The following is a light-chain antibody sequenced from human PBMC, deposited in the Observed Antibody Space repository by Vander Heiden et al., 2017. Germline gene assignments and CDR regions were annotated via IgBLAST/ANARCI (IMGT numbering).Light chain of an antibody. CDR3: QSYDNSLSGVV. J-gene: IGLJ2*01. CDR2: GTG. V-gene: IGLV1-40*01. CDR1: SSNLGAGYD. Sequence: QSVLTQPPSVSGAPGQRVTISCSGSSSNLGAGYDVYWYQQIPGTTPKLLISGTGNRPSGVPDRFSGSKSGTSASLTITELQAEDEADYYCQSYDNSLSGVVFGGGTKLTVL.